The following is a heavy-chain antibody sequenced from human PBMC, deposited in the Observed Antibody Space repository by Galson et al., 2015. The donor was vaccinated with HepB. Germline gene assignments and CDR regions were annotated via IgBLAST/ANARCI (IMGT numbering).Heavy chain of an antibody. CDR3: AREGRGGTSPFDY. CDR1: GYTFTSYY. V-gene: IGHV1-46*03. CDR2: INHSGGST. J-gene: IGHJ4*02. Sequence: SVKVSCKASGYTFTSYYMHWVRQAPGQGLEWMGIINHSGGSTSYAQKFQGRVTMTRDTSTSTVYMEMSSLRSEDTAVYYCAREGRGGTSPFDYWGQGTLVAVSS. D-gene: IGHD1-26*01.